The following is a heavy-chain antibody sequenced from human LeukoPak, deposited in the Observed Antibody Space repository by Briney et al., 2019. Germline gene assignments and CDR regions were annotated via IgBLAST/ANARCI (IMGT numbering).Heavy chain of an antibody. D-gene: IGHD3-22*01. CDR2: IFTSGST. Sequence: PSETLSLTCTVSGGSISSGSYYWSWIRQPAGKGLEWIGRIFTSGSTNYNPSLKSRVTISVDTSKNQFSLKLNSVTAADTAVYYRARYDSSGYLFGSFDYWGQGTLVTVSS. CDR3: ARYDSSGYLFGSFDY. V-gene: IGHV4-61*02. J-gene: IGHJ4*02. CDR1: GGSISSGSYY.